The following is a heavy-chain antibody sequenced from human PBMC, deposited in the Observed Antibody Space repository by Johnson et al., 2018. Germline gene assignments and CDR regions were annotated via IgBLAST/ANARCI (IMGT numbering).Heavy chain of an antibody. CDR2: ISYDGVSK. D-gene: IGHD2-15*01. CDR3: ASSGYFRGRNCFSKDPYYFYYMDV. V-gene: IGHV3-30-3*01. Sequence: QVQLQESGGGVVQPGRSMRLSCAASGFTFSNYAMHWVRQAPGKGLEWVTIISYDGVSKPYEDSVKGRFTISRDNYKNTLYLLMNTLTTEDTAVYYCASSGYFRGRNCFSKDPYYFYYMDVWGKGTTVTVSS. CDR1: GFTFSNYA. J-gene: IGHJ6*03.